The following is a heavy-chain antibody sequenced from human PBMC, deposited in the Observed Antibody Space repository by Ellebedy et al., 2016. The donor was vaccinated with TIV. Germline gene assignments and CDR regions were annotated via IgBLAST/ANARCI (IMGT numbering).Heavy chain of an antibody. J-gene: IGHJ5*01. CDR2: IYHGGSQQ. CDR1: GLSFRSYW. V-gene: IGHV3-7*01. D-gene: IGHD4-17*01. CDR3: ARRGSYGDSAVQINNWLDS. Sequence: GGSLRLSCAASGLSFRSYWMTWVRQAPGKGLEWVADIYHGGSQQFYVDSVKGRFTISRDNAKNSLYLQMDSLRVEDTAVYYCARRGSYGDSAVQINNWLDSWGQGTLVTVSS.